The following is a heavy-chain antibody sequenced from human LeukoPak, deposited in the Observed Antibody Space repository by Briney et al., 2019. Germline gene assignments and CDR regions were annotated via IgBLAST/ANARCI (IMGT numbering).Heavy chain of an antibody. CDR3: GRAPYGPLDH. CDR2: SSTTGST. CDR1: GDSISSGSYF. D-gene: IGHD3-10*01. J-gene: IGHJ4*02. V-gene: IGHV4-61*02. Sequence: SETLSLTCTVSGDSISSGSYFWSWIRQPAGKGLEWIGRSSTTGSTNDNPSLKRRISISAVTSKNQFSLRPTSVTAADTAVYSCGRAPYGPLDHWGQGILVTVSS.